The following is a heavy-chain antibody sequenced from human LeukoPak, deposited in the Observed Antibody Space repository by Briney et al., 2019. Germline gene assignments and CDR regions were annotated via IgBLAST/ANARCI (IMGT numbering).Heavy chain of an antibody. CDR2: INHSGST. Sequence: SETLSLTCAVYGGSFSGYYWSWIRQPPGKGLEWIGEINHSGSTNYNPSLKSRVTISVDTPKNQFSLKLSSVTAADTAVYYCARAPRRGYSYGLAVWGQGTLVTVSS. D-gene: IGHD5-18*01. CDR1: GGSFSGYY. CDR3: ARAPRRGYSYGLAV. J-gene: IGHJ4*02. V-gene: IGHV4-34*01.